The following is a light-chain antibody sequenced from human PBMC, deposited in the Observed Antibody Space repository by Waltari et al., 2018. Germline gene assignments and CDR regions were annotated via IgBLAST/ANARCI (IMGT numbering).Light chain of an antibody. CDR2: EVT. CDR3: CSYAGSGTLV. CDR1: SSDVGSYNL. V-gene: IGLV2-23*02. Sequence: QSTLTQPASVSGSPGQSITISCTGTSSDVGSYNLLSWYHQHPGKAPKLMIYEVTQRPSGVSNRFSASKSGNTASLTISGLQAEDEADYYCCSYAGSGTLVLGGGTKLTVL. J-gene: IGLJ2*01.